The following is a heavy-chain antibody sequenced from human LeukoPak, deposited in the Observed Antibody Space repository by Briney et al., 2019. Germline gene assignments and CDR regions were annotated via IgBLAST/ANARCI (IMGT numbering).Heavy chain of an antibody. CDR3: ARHQPYGDYYFDY. V-gene: IGHV4-39*01. J-gene: IGHJ4*02. Sequence: SETLSLTCTVPGSSMSSGLNYWVWIRQPPGKGLEWLASIFFTGPTYYNPSLQSRLTISADSSKNQFSLRVTSVTAADTAVYYCARHQPYGDYYFDYWGQGTLVTVSS. CDR1: GSSMSSGLNY. D-gene: IGHD4-17*01. CDR2: IFFTGPT.